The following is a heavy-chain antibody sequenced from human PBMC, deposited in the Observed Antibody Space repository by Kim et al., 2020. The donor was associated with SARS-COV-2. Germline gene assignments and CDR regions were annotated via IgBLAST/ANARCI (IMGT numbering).Heavy chain of an antibody. Sequence: ASVKVSCKASGYTFTNYAINWMRQAPGQGLEWMGWFSTNTRTPTYVRDFIEGFVFSLDTSVSAAYLQISSLKADDTAIYYCARSPLYRPYYFDYWGQGTLVTVSS. J-gene: IGHJ4*02. CDR1: GYTFTNYA. V-gene: IGHV7-4-1*02. CDR3: ARSPLYRPYYFDY. CDR2: FSTNTRTP. D-gene: IGHD3-16*02.